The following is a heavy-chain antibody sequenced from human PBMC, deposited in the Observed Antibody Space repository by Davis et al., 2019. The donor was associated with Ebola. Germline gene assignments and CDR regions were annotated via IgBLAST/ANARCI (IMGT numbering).Heavy chain of an antibody. CDR3: AREALVPAAGNWFDP. J-gene: IGHJ5*02. CDR1: GGSIRGGTYY. Sequence: PSETLSLTCTVSGGSIRGGTYYWSWIRQLPGKGLEWIGRIYTSGSPNYNPSLKSRVTMSIHTSKNQFSLNLTSVTAADTAVYYCAREALVPAAGNWFDPWGQGALVTVSS. D-gene: IGHD2-2*01. CDR2: IYTSGSP. V-gene: IGHV4-61*02.